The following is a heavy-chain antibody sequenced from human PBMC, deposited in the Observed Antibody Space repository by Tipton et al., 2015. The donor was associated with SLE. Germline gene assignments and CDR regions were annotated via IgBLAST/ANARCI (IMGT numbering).Heavy chain of an antibody. CDR1: GFTFSNYG. CDR2: IWYDGSNK. V-gene: IGHV3-33*03. D-gene: IGHD4-11*01. J-gene: IGHJ4*02. Sequence: SLRLSCAASGFTFSNYGMHWVRQAPGKGLEWVAVIWYDGSNKFYADSVKGRFTISRDNAKNSLYLQMSSLRVEDTAVYFCVYWHDYNYWGQGTQVTVSS. CDR3: VYWHDYNY.